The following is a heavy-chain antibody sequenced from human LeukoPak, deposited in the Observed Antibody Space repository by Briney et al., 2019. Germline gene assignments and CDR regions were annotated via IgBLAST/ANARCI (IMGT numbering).Heavy chain of an antibody. CDR2: ISYDGGKK. CDR3: AKGRQQWWTFDALDI. CDR1: GFTFSSYG. Sequence: GKSLKLSCAASGFTFSSYGLHWVRQAPRKGLEWMALISYDGGKKYYADSVKGRFTISRDNSKNTLYLQMNSLIPDDTAVYYCAKGRQQWWTFDALDIWGQGTMVTVSS. D-gene: IGHD5-18*01. J-gene: IGHJ3*02. V-gene: IGHV3-30*18.